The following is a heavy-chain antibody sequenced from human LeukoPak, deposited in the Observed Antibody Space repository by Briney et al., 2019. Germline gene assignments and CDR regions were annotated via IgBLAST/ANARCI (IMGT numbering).Heavy chain of an antibody. D-gene: IGHD3-10*01. CDR2: INHSGST. J-gene: IGHJ5*02. V-gene: IGHV4-34*01. Sequence: SETLSLTCAVYGGSFSSYYWSWIRQPPGKGLEWIGEINHSGSTNYNPSLKSRVTISVDTSKNQFSLKLSSVTAADTAVYYCARRPFMVRGVRAFDPWGQGTLVTVSS. CDR1: GGSFSSYY. CDR3: ARRPFMVRGVRAFDP.